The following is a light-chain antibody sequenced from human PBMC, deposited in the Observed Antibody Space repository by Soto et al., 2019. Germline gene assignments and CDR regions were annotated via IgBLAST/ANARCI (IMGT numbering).Light chain of an antibody. J-gene: IGKJ4*01. CDR1: QSVSSN. CDR2: GAS. V-gene: IGKV3-15*01. Sequence: EIVMTQSPATLSVSPGERATLSCRASQSVSSNLAWYQQKPGQAPRLLIYGASTRATGIPARFSGSGSGTDFTLTISRLEPEDFATYYCLQLNSYPLTFGGGTKVDIK. CDR3: LQLNSYPLT.